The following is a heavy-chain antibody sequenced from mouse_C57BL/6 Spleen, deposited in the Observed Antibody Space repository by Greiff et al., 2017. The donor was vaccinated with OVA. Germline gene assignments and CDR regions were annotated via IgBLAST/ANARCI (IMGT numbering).Heavy chain of an antibody. CDR1: GYTFTDYE. D-gene: IGHD1-2*01. CDR3: TRPATAMDD. J-gene: IGHJ4*01. Sequence: VQLQQSGAELVRPGASVTLSCKASGYTFTDYEMHWVKQTPVHGLEWIGAIDPETGGTAYNQKFKGKAILTADKSSSTAYMELRSLTSEDSAVYYCTRPATAMDDWGQGTSVTVAS. V-gene: IGHV1-15*01. CDR2: IDPETGGT.